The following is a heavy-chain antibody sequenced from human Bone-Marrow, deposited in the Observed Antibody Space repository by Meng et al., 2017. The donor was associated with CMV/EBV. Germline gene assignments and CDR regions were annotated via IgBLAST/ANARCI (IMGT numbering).Heavy chain of an antibody. J-gene: IGHJ5*02. CDR2: INPSGGST. D-gene: IGHD3-3*01. V-gene: IGHV1-46*01. CDR3: ARDRYDFWSGYYTPSYNWFDP. Sequence: ASVKVSCKASGYTFTSYYMHWVRQAPGQGLEWMGIINPSGGSTSYAQKFQGRVTMTRDTSTSTVYMELSSLRSEDTAVYYCARDRYDFWSGYYTPSYNWFDPWGQGNLVTVSS. CDR1: GYTFTSYY.